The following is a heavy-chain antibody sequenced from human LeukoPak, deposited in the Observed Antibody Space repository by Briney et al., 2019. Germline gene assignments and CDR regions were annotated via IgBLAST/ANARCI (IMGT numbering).Heavy chain of an antibody. CDR1: GYTFTGYY. CDR2: INPNSGGT. J-gene: IGHJ6*02. V-gene: IGHV1-2*02. Sequence: ASVKVSCKASGYTFTGYYMHWVRQAPGQGLEWMGWINPNSGGTNYAQKFQGRVTMTRDTSISTAYMELSRLRSDDTAVYCCARSEILEWLIHMSPGYGMDVWGQGTTVTVSS. CDR3: ARSEILEWLIHMSPGYGMDV. D-gene: IGHD3-3*01.